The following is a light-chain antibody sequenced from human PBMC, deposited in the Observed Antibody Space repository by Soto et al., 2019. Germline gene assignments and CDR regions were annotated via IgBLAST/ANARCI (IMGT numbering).Light chain of an antibody. Sequence: QSVLTQPASVSGSPGQSITISCTGTSSDVGDYNYVSWYQQHPGKAPKLMIYEVSFRPSGVSNRFSGSKSGNTASLTISGLQAEDEADYYCSSYTRSSTLVFGGGTKLTVL. V-gene: IGLV2-14*01. J-gene: IGLJ2*01. CDR2: EVS. CDR1: SSDVGDYNY. CDR3: SSYTRSSTLV.